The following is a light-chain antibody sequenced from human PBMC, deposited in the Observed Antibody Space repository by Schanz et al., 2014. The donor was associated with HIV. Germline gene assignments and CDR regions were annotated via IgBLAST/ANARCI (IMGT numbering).Light chain of an antibody. CDR2: SAS. J-gene: IGKJ1*01. CDR3: QQYDSYST. Sequence: DIQMTQSPSTLSASVGARVTITCRACQSIGNSLAWFQLKPGRAPKLLIYSASRLQTGVPSTFSGTGSGTEFTLTISSLQPEDFATYYCQQYDSYSTFGQGTRVDFK. V-gene: IGKV1-5*03. CDR1: QSIGNS.